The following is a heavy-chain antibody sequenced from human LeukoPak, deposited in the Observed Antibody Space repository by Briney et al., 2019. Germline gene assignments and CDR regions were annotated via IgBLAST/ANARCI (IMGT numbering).Heavy chain of an antibody. CDR2: IYYSGST. J-gene: IGHJ2*01. D-gene: IGHD6-13*01. Sequence: RASETLSLTCTVSGGSISSYYWSWIRQPPGKGLEWIGYIYYSGSTNYNPSLKSRVTMSVDTSKNQFSLKLNSVTAADTAVYFCARVTGSSWSYWYFDLWGRGTLVTVSS. CDR3: ARVTGSSWSYWYFDL. CDR1: GGSISSYY. V-gene: IGHV4-59*12.